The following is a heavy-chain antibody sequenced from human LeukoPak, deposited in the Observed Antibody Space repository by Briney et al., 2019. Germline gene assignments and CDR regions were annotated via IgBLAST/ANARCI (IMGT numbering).Heavy chain of an antibody. Sequence: GGSLRLSCAASGLTFSSYAMNWVRQAPGKGLEWVSAISTSGDSTAYAASVKGRFTISRDNSKNTLCLQLDSLRAEDTAVYYCARGRGSPYYFDCWGQGTLVTVSS. D-gene: IGHD1-26*01. V-gene: IGHV3-23*01. J-gene: IGHJ4*02. CDR1: GLTFSSYA. CDR3: ARGRGSPYYFDC. CDR2: ISTSGDST.